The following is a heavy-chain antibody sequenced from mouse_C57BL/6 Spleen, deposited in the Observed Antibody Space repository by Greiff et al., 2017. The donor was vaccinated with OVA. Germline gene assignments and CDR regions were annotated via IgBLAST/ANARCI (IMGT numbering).Heavy chain of an antibody. CDR2: IWSGGST. J-gene: IGHJ2*01. D-gene: IGHD4-1*02. V-gene: IGHV2-2*01. CDR1: GFPLTSYG. Sequence: VQLVESGPGLVQPSQSLSITCTVSGFPLTSYGVHWVRQSPGKGLEWLGVIWSGGSTDYNAAFISRLSISTDNSKNQVFFKMNRLQTGETAIYYCAKESSTGTGFDYWGQGTTLTVSS. CDR3: AKESSTGTGFDY.